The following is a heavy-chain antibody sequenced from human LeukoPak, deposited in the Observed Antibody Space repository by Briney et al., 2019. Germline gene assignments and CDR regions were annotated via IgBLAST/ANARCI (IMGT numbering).Heavy chain of an antibody. CDR3: ARRELSTIDY. CDR1: GGSISSYY. Sequence: SETLSLTCTVSGGSISSYYWSWIRQPPGKGLEWIGEINHSGSTNYNPSLKSRVTISVDTSKNQFSLKLSSVTAADTAVYYCARRELSTIDYWGQGTLVTVSS. V-gene: IGHV4-34*01. D-gene: IGHD2-2*01. J-gene: IGHJ4*02. CDR2: INHSGST.